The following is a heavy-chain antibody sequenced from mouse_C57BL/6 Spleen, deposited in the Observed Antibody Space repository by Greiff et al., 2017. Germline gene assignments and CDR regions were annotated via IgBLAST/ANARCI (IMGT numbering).Heavy chain of an antibody. CDR2: IDPETGGT. CDR1: GYTFTDYE. V-gene: IGHV1-15*01. D-gene: IGHD1-1*01. Sequence: VKLQQSGAELVRPGASVTLSCKASGYTFTDYEMHWVKQTPVHGLEWIGAIDPETGGTAYNQKFKGKAILTADKSSSTAYMELRSLTSEDSAVYYCTRDFYDGSSPLYAMDYWGQGTSVTVSS. J-gene: IGHJ4*01. CDR3: TRDFYDGSSPLYAMDY.